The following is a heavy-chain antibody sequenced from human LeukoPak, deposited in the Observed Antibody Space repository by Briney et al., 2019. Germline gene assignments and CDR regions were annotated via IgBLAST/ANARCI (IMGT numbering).Heavy chain of an antibody. J-gene: IGHJ3*02. Sequence: GGSLRLSCAGSGFSLSSYWMNWVRQAPGKGLEWVANINQDGSGESYVDSVKGRFTISRDNAKNSVSLQMHGLRVEDTAVYYCARHWWHGLDIWGHGTLVTVSS. CDR3: ARHWWHGLDI. CDR1: GFSLSSYW. V-gene: IGHV3-7*01. CDR2: INQDGSGE. D-gene: IGHD2-8*02.